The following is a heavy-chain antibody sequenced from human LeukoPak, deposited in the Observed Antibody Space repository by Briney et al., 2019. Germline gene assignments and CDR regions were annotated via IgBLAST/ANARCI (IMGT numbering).Heavy chain of an antibody. CDR3: ARADGDYSDSSGPYYFDN. J-gene: IGHJ4*02. V-gene: IGHV4-39*07. CDR1: GFTVSSNY. CDR2: IYYSGTT. D-gene: IGHD3-22*01. Sequence: GSLRLSCAASGFTVSSNYMSWVRQPPGKGLEWIGSIYYSGTTFYNPSLKSRVTISVDTSKRQFSLKLSSVTAADTAVFYCARADGDYSDSSGPYYFDNWGQGTLVTVSS.